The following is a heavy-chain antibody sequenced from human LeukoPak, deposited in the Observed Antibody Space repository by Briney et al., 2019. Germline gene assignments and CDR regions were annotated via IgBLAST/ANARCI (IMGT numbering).Heavy chain of an antibody. V-gene: IGHV3-7*01. CDR1: GFTFSSYW. Sequence: GGSLRLSCAASGFTFSSYWMSWVRQAPGTGLEWVANINQDGSEKYYVDSVKGRFTISRDNAKNSLYLEMNSLRAEDTAVYYCARGPTQYCSSTSCPGGDYFDYWGQGALVTVSS. CDR2: INQDGSEK. CDR3: ARGPTQYCSSTSCPGGDYFDY. J-gene: IGHJ4*02. D-gene: IGHD2-2*01.